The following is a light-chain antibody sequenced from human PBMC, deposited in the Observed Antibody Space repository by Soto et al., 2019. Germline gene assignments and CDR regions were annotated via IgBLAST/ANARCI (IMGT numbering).Light chain of an antibody. CDR3: QQLNKYPST. Sequence: IQLTQSPSSLSASVVDRVTITFRASQGICSYLVWHQQKPGKVPKLLIYGASTLQSGVPSRFSGSGSGTDFTLTISSLQPEDFATYYCQQLNKYPSTFGGGTKVDIK. CDR1: QGICSY. V-gene: IGKV1-9*01. CDR2: GAS. J-gene: IGKJ4*01.